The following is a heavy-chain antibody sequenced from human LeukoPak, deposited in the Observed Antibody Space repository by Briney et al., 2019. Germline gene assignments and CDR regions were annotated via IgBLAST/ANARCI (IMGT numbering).Heavy chain of an antibody. CDR1: GGSIRSSDW. J-gene: IGHJ4*02. CDR2: IYHSGTT. Sequence: SETLSLTCAVSGGSIRSSDWWSWVRQPPGKGLEWIGGIYHSGTTNYNPSLKSRVTISVDKSKNQFSLRLSSVTAADTAVYYCARAAAWFGESWGQGTLVTVSS. D-gene: IGHD3-10*01. V-gene: IGHV4-4*02. CDR3: ARAAAWFGES.